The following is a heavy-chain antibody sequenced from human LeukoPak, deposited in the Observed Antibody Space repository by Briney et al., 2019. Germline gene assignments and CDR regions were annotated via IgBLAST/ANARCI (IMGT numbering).Heavy chain of an antibody. Sequence: SETLSLTCTVSGGSITTYYWSWIRQPPGKGLEWIGEINHSGSTNYNPSLKSRVTISVDTSKNQFSLKLSSVTAADTAVYYCARWGYCSGGSCYYSYFYYYGMDVWGQGTTVTVSS. CDR2: INHSGST. V-gene: IGHV4-34*01. CDR1: GGSITTYY. J-gene: IGHJ6*02. D-gene: IGHD2-15*01. CDR3: ARWGYCSGGSCYYSYFYYYGMDV.